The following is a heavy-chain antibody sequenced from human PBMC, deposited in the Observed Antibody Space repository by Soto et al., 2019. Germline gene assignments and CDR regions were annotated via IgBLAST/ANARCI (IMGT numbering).Heavy chain of an antibody. Sequence: VSVKLSCTASGYTFTGYYMHWVRQAPGQGLEWMGWINPNSGGTNYAQKFQGWVTMTRDTSISTAYMELSRLRSDDTAVYYCARDARGDEAPMDYWGQGTLVTVSS. D-gene: IGHD3-10*01. V-gene: IGHV1-2*04. J-gene: IGHJ4*02. CDR1: GYTFTGYY. CDR2: INPNSGGT. CDR3: ARDARGDEAPMDY.